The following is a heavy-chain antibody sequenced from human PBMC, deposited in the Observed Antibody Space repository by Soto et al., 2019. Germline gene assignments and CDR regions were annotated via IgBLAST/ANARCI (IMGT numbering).Heavy chain of an antibody. CDR2: SSTLNGNT. J-gene: IGHJ6*02. D-gene: IGHD2-21*01. CDR1: GYDYLTYA. V-gene: IGHV1-18*01. Sequence: ASVKVSCKASGYDYLTYAITWVRQSPGQGLEWMGWSSTLNGNTKYAQAFQGRVTMTTDTSTATAHPELRSLESDDTPVYYGGRRVQPRLPDNCCMQVWGRVPRGTVCS. CDR3: GRRVQPRLPDNCCMQV.